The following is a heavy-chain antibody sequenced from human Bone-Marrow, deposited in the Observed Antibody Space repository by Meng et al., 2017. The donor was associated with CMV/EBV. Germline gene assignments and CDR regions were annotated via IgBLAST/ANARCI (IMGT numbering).Heavy chain of an antibody. CDR1: GFTVSSNY. Sequence: GESLKISCAASGFTVSSNYMSWVRQAPGKGLEWVSVIYSGGSTYYADSVKGRFTISRDNSKNTLYLQMNSLRAEDTAVYYCAREGPNSRWGFDYWGQGTLVTVSS. D-gene: IGHD6-13*01. V-gene: IGHV3-53*01. J-gene: IGHJ4*02. CDR2: IYSGGST. CDR3: AREGPNSRWGFDY.